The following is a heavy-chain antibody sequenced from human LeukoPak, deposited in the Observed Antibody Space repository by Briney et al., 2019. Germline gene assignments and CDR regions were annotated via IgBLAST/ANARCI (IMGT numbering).Heavy chain of an antibody. CDR3: AKIGYGDYAFVDY. CDR1: GFTFSSYG. Sequence: GGSLRPSCAASGFTFSSYGMHWVRQAPGKGLEWVAVISYDGSNKYYADSVKGRFTISRDNSKNTLYLQMNSLRAEDTAVYYCAKIGYGDYAFVDYWGQGTLVTVSS. CDR2: ISYDGSNK. V-gene: IGHV3-30*18. J-gene: IGHJ4*02. D-gene: IGHD4-17*01.